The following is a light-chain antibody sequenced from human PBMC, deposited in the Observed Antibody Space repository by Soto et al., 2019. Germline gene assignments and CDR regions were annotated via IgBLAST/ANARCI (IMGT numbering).Light chain of an antibody. CDR2: GAS. Sequence: ETVVTESPGTLSLSTGEEATRSCRAGQSLSGSYLAWYQQKPGQAPRLLIYGASSRATGIPDRYSGSGPRTDITLSISLLQPEEFPAHHWQQYASTPTITFRRGTRLEIK. CDR1: QSLSGSY. J-gene: IGKJ5*01. V-gene: IGKV3-20*01. CDR3: QQYASTPTIT.